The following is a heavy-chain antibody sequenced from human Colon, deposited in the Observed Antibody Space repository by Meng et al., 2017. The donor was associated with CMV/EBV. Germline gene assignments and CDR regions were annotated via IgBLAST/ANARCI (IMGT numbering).Heavy chain of an antibody. CDR3: AKTVTTNYYYGLDV. Sequence: GGSLRLSCAASGFTFSSYGMHWVRQAPGKGLEWVAVIWYDGSNKYYADSVKGRFTISRDNSKNTLYLQMNSLRAEDTAVYSCAKTVTTNYYYGLDVWGQGTTVTVSS. D-gene: IGHD4-17*01. CDR1: GFTFSSYG. J-gene: IGHJ6*02. V-gene: IGHV3-33*06. CDR2: IWYDGSNK.